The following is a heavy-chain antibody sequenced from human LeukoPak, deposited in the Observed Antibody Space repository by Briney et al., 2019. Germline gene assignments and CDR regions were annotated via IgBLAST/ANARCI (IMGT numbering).Heavy chain of an antibody. D-gene: IGHD2-2*01. CDR2: IYPGDSDT. J-gene: IGHJ4*02. Sequence: HGESLKISCRGSGYSFTTYWIGWVRQMPGKGLEWMGIIYPGDSDTRYRPSFQGQVTTSADKSINTAYLQWSSLKASDTAMYYCARRQGCSSTSCPPDSWGQGTLVTVSS. CDR3: ARRQGCSSTSCPPDS. CDR1: GYSFTTYW. V-gene: IGHV5-51*01.